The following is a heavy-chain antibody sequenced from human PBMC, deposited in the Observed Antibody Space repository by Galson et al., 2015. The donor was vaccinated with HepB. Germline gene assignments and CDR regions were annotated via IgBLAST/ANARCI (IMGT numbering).Heavy chain of an antibody. D-gene: IGHD1-1*01. Sequence: SLRLSCAASGFTFSSYSMNWVRQAPGKGLEWVSSISSSSSYIYYADSVKGRFTISRDNAKNSLYLQMNSLRAEDTAVYYCARAHPGLERGSLDYWGQGTLVTVSS. CDR1: GFTFSSYS. CDR2: ISSSSSYI. J-gene: IGHJ4*02. CDR3: ARAHPGLERGSLDY. V-gene: IGHV3-21*01.